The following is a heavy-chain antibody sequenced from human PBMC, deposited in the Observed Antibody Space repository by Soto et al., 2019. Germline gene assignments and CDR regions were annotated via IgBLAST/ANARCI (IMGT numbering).Heavy chain of an antibody. V-gene: IGHV4-59*01. Sequence: SETLSLTCTVSGGSISSYYWSWLRQPPGKGLEWIGYIYYSGSTNYNPSLKSRVTISVDTSKNQFSLKLSSVTAADTAVYYCAKYGGGWLDPWGQGTLVTVSS. J-gene: IGHJ5*02. CDR1: GGSISSYY. CDR2: IYYSGST. D-gene: IGHD3-16*01. CDR3: AKYGGGWLDP.